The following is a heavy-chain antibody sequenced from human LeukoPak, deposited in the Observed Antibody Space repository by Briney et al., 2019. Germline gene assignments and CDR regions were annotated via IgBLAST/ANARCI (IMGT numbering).Heavy chain of an antibody. CDR3: ARGRYCSADICTGGDSFDL. CDR2: KYARGNS. CDR1: GGSISNYY. J-gene: IGHJ3*01. D-gene: IGHD2-15*01. Sequence: SETLSLTCSVSGGSISNYYWTWIRQPAGKGLEWIGRKYARGNSNHSPPLQSRVTMSVDTSKNQFSLKLRSVTAADMAVYYCARGRYCSADICTGGDSFDLWGQGTMVSVSS. V-gene: IGHV4-4*07.